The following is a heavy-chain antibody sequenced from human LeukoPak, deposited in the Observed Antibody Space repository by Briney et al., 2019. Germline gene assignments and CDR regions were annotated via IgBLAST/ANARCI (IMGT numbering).Heavy chain of an antibody. CDR3: AREGGSGYSVGY. Sequence: GGSLRLSCAASGFTFSSYSMKWVRQAPGKGLEWVSSISSSSSYIYYADSVKGRFTISRDNAKNSLYLQMNSLRAEETAVYYCAREGGSGYSVGYWGQGTLVTVSS. J-gene: IGHJ4*02. V-gene: IGHV3-21*01. CDR1: GFTFSSYS. D-gene: IGHD3-22*01. CDR2: ISSSSSYI.